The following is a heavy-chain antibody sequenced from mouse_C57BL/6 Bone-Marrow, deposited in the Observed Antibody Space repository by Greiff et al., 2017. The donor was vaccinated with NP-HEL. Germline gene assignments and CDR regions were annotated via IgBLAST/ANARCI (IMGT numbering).Heavy chain of an antibody. J-gene: IGHJ4*01. CDR3: ARRGVYDGYYCAMDY. CDR2: IYPRSGNT. Sequence: LQESGAELARPGASVKLSCKASGYTFTSYGISWVKQRTGQGLEWIGEIYPRSGNTYYNEKFKGKATLTADKSSSTAYMELRSLTSEDSAVYFCARRGVYDGYYCAMDYWGQGTSVTVSS. V-gene: IGHV1-81*01. CDR1: GYTFTSYG. D-gene: IGHD2-3*01.